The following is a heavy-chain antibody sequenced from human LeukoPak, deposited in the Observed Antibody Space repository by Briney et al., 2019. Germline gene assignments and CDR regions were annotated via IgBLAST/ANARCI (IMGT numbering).Heavy chain of an antibody. CDR1: GFTFSNYA. V-gene: IGHV3-30*04. Sequence: GGSLRLSCAASGFTFSNYAMHWVRQAPGKGLEWVAVISYDGSDKYYADSVKGRFTISRDSSKNTLYLQMNSPRAEDTAVYYCARDIGYYGSGENDAFDIWGQGTMVTVSS. J-gene: IGHJ3*02. CDR3: ARDIGYYGSGENDAFDI. CDR2: ISYDGSDK. D-gene: IGHD3-10*01.